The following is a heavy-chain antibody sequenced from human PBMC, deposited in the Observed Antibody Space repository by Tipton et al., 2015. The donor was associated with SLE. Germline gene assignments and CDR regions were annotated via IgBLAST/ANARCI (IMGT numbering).Heavy chain of an antibody. CDR3: ARVQGIWGSYRYVFDY. CDR1: GGSISSGGYY. Sequence: TLSLTCTVSGGSISSGGYYWSCIRQPPGQGPEWIWYIYYSGSTFYNPSLKSRVTISVDTSKNQFSLKLSSVTAADTAVYYCARVQGIWGSYRYVFDYWGQGTLVTVSS. J-gene: IGHJ4*02. D-gene: IGHD3-16*02. CDR2: IYYSGST. V-gene: IGHV4-31*03.